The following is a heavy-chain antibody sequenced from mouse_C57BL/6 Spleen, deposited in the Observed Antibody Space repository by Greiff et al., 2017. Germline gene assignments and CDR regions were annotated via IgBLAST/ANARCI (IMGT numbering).Heavy chain of an antibody. Sequence: VMLVESGPGLVAPSQSLSITCTVSGFSLTSYAISWVRQPPGKGLEWLGVIWTGGGRTYNSALKSRLSISKDNSKSQVFLKMNSLQTDDTARYYCARYYCNSYYYAMDYWGQGTSVTVSS. CDR2: IWTGGGR. J-gene: IGHJ4*01. D-gene: IGHD2-1*01. CDR1: GFSLTSYA. CDR3: ARYYCNSYYYAMDY. V-gene: IGHV2-9-1*01.